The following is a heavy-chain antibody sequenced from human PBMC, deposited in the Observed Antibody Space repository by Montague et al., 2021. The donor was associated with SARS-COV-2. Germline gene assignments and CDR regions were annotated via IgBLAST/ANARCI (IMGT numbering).Heavy chain of an antibody. CDR2: ISHDGSKK. J-gene: IGHJ4*02. D-gene: IGHD5-12*01. CDR3: AKSLEKRGYSGYDLLDS. Sequence: SLRLSCAASRFTFSSYGMHWVRQSPGKGLEWVALISHDGSKKYYEDSVRGRFTISRDNSKNTMYLQMNSLRPEDTAVYYCAKSLEKRGYSGYDLLDSWGQGTLVTVSS. CDR1: RFTFSSYG. V-gene: IGHV3-30*18.